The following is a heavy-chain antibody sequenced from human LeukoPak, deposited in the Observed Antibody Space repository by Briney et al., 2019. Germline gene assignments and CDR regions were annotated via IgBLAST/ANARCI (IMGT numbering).Heavy chain of an antibody. CDR3: ARDRSYYYDSSGYYPFDY. CDR1: GYTFTGYY. D-gene: IGHD3-22*01. CDR2: INPNSGGT. V-gene: IGHV1-2*06. Sequence: ASVKVSCKASGYTFTGYYMHWVRQAPGQGLEWMGRINPNSGGTNYAQKLQGRVTMTTDTSTSTAYMELRSLRSDDTAVYYCARDRSYYYDSSGYYPFDYWGQGTLVTVSS. J-gene: IGHJ4*02.